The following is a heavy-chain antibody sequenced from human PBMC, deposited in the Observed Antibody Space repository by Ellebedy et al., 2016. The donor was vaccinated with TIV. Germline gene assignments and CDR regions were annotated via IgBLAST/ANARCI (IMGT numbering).Heavy chain of an antibody. J-gene: IGHJ4*02. CDR2: IDSDGGTT. CDR1: GFTFSKYW. D-gene: IGHD3-22*01. CDR3: AKFPYYYDSSGYSF. Sequence: GESLKISCAASGFTFSKYWMHWVRQAPGQGLGWVARIDSDGGTTNYADSVKGRFTISRDNAKSTLYLRMNSLRAEDTAVYYCAKFPYYYDSSGYSFWGQGTLVTVSS. V-gene: IGHV3-74*01.